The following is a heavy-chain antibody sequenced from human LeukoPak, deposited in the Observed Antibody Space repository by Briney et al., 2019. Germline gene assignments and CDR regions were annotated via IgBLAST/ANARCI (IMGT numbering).Heavy chain of an antibody. CDR1: GFTFTSCG. V-gene: IGHV3-23*01. CDR3: AKLPLDIPELNY. J-gene: IGHJ4*02. D-gene: IGHD3/OR15-3a*01. Sequence: PGGSLRLSCAASGFTFTSCGMTWVRQAPGKGLEWVSSISDSGGHTYYTDSVKGRFTISRDNSKNTLYLQMNSLRAEDTAVYFCAKLPLDIPELNYWGQGSLVTVSS. CDR2: ISDSGGHT.